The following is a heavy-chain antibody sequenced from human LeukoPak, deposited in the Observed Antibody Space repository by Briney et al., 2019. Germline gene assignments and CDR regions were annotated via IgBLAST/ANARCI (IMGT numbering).Heavy chain of an antibody. J-gene: IGHJ6*02. CDR2: INSTANS. CDR1: GGSIRGTDLF. D-gene: IGHD2-15*01. CDR3: EKDSHLDV. Sequence: PSETLSLTCTVSGGSIRGTDLFWGWIRQLPGQGREWIGNINSTANSFCNPSLKSRETISVDTSKTKFSVRLSSVTAADTAVYYCEKDSHLDVWGHGTTVTVS. V-gene: IGHV4-39*01.